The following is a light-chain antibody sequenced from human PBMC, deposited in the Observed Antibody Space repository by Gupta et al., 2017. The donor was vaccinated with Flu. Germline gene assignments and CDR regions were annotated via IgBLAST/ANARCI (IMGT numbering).Light chain of an antibody. J-gene: IGLJ1*01. CDR3: SSYTSSSTRGV. Sequence: SSDVGGYNYVSWYQQHPGKAPKLMIYDVSNRPSGVSNRFSGSKSGNTASLTISGLQAEDEADYYCSSYTSSSTRGVFGTGTKVTVL. V-gene: IGLV2-14*04. CDR1: SSDVGGYNY. CDR2: DVS.